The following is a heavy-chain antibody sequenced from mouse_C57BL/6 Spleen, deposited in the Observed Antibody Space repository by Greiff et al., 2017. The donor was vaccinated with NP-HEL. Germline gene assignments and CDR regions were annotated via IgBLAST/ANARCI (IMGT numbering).Heavy chain of an antibody. J-gene: IGHJ2*01. V-gene: IGHV1-78*01. CDR2: IYPRDGST. CDR3: ARGVYDGSYFDY. Sequence: VQLQESDAELVKPGASVKISCKVSGYTFTDHTIHWMKQRPEQGLEWIGYIYPRDGSTKYNEKFKGKATLTADKSSSTAYMQLNSLTSEASAVYFCARGVYDGSYFDYWGQGTTLTVSS. D-gene: IGHD1-1*01. CDR1: GYTFTDHT.